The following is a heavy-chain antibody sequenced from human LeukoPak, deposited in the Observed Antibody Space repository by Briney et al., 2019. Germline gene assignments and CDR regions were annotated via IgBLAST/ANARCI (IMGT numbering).Heavy chain of an antibody. D-gene: IGHD1-26*01. CDR1: GGSFSGYY. CDR3: ARALKGQIVGAIIFDY. Sequence: SETLSLTCAVYGGSFSGYYWSWIRQPPGKGLEWIGYIYYSGSTYYNPSLKSRVTISVDTSKNQFSLKLSSVTAADTAVYYCARALKGQIVGAIIFDYWGQGTLVTVSS. CDR2: IYYSGST. J-gene: IGHJ4*02. V-gene: IGHV4-30-4*01.